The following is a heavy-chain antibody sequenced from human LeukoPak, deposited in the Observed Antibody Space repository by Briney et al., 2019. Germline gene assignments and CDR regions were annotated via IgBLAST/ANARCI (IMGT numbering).Heavy chain of an antibody. V-gene: IGHV3-23*01. CDR3: AKGVGITIFGVENMGGAFDI. J-gene: IGHJ3*02. CDR2: ISGSGGST. Sequence: LAGGSLRLSCAASGFTFSSYAMSWVRQAPGKGLEWVSAISGSGGSTYYADSVKGRFTISRDNSKNTLYLQMNSLRAEDTAVYYCAKGVGITIFGVENMGGAFDIWGQGTMVTVSS. D-gene: IGHD3-3*01. CDR1: GFTFSSYA.